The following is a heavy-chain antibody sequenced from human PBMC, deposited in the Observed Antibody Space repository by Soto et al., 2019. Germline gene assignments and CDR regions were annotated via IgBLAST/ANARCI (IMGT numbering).Heavy chain of an antibody. CDR1: GFTFSSYW. Sequence: GGSLRLSCAASGFTFSSYWMSWVRQAPGKGLEWVANIKQDGSEKYYVDSVKGRFTISRDNAKNSLYLQMNSLRAEDTAVYYCARARIYDYWSGYYAESRYYYCDGMDVWGQGTTVTVSS. CDR2: IKQDGSEK. CDR3: ARARIYDYWSGYYAESRYYYCDGMDV. D-gene: IGHD3-3*01. V-gene: IGHV3-7*04. J-gene: IGHJ6*02.